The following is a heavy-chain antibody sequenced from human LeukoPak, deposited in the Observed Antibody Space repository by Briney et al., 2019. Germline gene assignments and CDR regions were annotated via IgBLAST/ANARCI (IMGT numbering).Heavy chain of an antibody. Sequence: GASVKVSCKASGYTFTSYYMHWVRQAPGQGLEWMGWSNPNSGGTNYAQKFQGRVTMTRDTSISTAYMELSRLRSDDTAAYYCARVNGYYGPGLVFRGAFDIWGQGTMVTVSS. V-gene: IGHV1-2*02. J-gene: IGHJ3*02. CDR1: GYTFTSYY. CDR2: SNPNSGGT. CDR3: ARVNGYYGPGLVFRGAFDI. D-gene: IGHD3-10*01.